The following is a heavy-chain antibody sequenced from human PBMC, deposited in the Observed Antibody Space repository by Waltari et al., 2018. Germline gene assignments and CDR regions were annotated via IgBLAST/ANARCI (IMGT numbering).Heavy chain of an antibody. D-gene: IGHD1-1*01. CDR3: AGRATTYYYYYMDV. CDR2: INHSGST. Sequence: QVQLQQWGAGLLKPSETLSLTCAVYGGSFSGYYWSWIRQPPGKGLEWIGEINHSGSTNYNPSLKSRVTISVDTSKNQFSLKLSSVTAADTAVYYCAGRATTYYYYYMDVWGKGTTVTVSS. J-gene: IGHJ6*03. V-gene: IGHV4-34*01. CDR1: GGSFSGYY.